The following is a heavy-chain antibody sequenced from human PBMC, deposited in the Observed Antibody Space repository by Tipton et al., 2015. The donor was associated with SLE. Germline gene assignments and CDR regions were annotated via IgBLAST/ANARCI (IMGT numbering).Heavy chain of an antibody. Sequence: TLSLTCAVYGASFDNTYWSWIRQPPGKGLEWIGEITRSGHTYYSPSLGSRVTLSIDTSKNQFSLKLSSVTATDTAVYYCARDQDEGYGSAPDHWGQGTLATVSS. CDR3: ARDQDEGYGSAPDH. J-gene: IGHJ4*02. D-gene: IGHD3-10*01. V-gene: IGHV4-34*01. CDR1: GASFDNTY. CDR2: ITRSGHT.